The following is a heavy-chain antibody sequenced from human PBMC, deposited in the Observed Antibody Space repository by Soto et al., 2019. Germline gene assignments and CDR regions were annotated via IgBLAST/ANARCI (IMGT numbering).Heavy chain of an antibody. J-gene: IGHJ4*02. D-gene: IGHD2-21*02. CDR1: GCRFSDNS. CDR2: ISSSGDTI. Sequence: VQLVESGGGLVSPGGSLTLSCVGCGCRFSDNSMHWVRRAPGTGLQWLSYISSSGDTIHYADSVRGRFIVSRDNAKNSVFLRMDSLRDDDTAMYHCARLPKGSLVTAWGQGTLVTVYS. V-gene: IGHV3-48*02. CDR3: ARLPKGSLVTA.